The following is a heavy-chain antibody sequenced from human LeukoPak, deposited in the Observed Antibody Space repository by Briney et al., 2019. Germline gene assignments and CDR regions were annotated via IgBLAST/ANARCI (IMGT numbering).Heavy chain of an antibody. CDR3: ARDLVGANWFDP. CDR2: IYYSGST. CDR1: GGSTSSGDYY. V-gene: IGHV4-30-4*01. D-gene: IGHD3-10*01. Sequence: ASETLSLTCTVSGGSTSSGDYYWSWIRQPPGKALEWIGYIYYSGSTYYNPSLKSRVTISVDTSKNQFSLKLSSVTAADTAVYYCARDLVGANWFDPWGQGTLVTVSS. J-gene: IGHJ5*02.